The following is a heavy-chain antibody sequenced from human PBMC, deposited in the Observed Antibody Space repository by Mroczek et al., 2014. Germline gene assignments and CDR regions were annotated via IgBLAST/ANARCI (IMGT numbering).Heavy chain of an antibody. CDR2: IYPGDSDT. V-gene: IGHV5-51*03. CDR3: ARAMIVVVNDAYYYYGMDV. J-gene: IGHJ6*02. Sequence: VQLVQSGAEVKKPGESLKISCKGSGYSFTSYWIGWVRQMPGKGLEWMGIIYPGDSDTRYSPSFQGQVTISADKSISTAYLQWSSLKASDTAMYYCARAMIVVVNDAYYYYGMDVWGQGTTVTVS. D-gene: IGHD3-22*01. CDR1: GYSFTSYW.